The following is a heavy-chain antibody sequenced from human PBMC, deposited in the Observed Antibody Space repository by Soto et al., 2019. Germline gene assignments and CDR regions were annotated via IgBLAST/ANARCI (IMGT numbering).Heavy chain of an antibody. Sequence: EVQLVESGGGLVQPGGSLRLSCAASGLTFSNFWMHWVRQVPGKGLVWISRINSDGRSTRYADSVKGRFTISRDNARNTLYLQMNSLRAEDTAVYYCARVGVDTTVVDGGYYYYGLDVWGQGTTVTVSS. V-gene: IGHV3-74*01. CDR3: ARVGVDTTVVDGGYYYYGLDV. CDR1: GLTFSNFW. CDR2: INSDGRST. J-gene: IGHJ6*02. D-gene: IGHD5-18*01.